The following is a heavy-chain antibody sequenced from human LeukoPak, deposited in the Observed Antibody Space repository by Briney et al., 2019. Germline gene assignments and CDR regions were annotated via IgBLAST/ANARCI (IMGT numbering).Heavy chain of an antibody. D-gene: IGHD5-12*01. Sequence: SETLSLTCAVSGGSISSSSYYWGWLRQPPGKGLEWIGSIYYSGSTYYNPSLKSRVTISVDTSKNQFSLKLSSVTAADTAVYYCARDRGDGYDYFWDYWGQGTLVTVSS. CDR2: IYYSGST. J-gene: IGHJ4*02. CDR3: ARDRGDGYDYFWDY. CDR1: GGSISSSSYY. V-gene: IGHV4-39*07.